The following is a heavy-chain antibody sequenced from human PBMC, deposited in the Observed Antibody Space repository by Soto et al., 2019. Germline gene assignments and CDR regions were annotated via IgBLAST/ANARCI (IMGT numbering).Heavy chain of an antibody. CDR1: GFTFSTYW. J-gene: IGHJ6*02. D-gene: IGHD3-16*01. CDR2: IKEDGSEA. CDR3: ARDWGAPGRGSALGYYYHFGMDV. V-gene: IGHV3-7*05. Sequence: EVQLVESGGGLVQPGGSLRLSCAASGFTFSTYWMNWVRQAPGKGLEWVANIKEDGSEAYYVDSVKGRFTISRVNAKNSLDLDMNSLRGEDTAVYYCARDWGAPGRGSALGYYYHFGMDVWGQGTTVTVPS.